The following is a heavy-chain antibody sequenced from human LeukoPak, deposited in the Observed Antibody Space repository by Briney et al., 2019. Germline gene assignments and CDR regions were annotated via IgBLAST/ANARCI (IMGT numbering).Heavy chain of an antibody. CDR3: ARVRYGYSYGYFHYYYYMDV. J-gene: IGHJ6*03. CDR2: ISSSGTT. Sequence: SSQTLSLTCTVSGGSISNTNYHWSWVRLPAGKGLEWLGRISSSGTTNYNPSLKSRVTISVDTSKNQFSLKLSSVTAADTAVYYCARVRYGYSYGYFHYYYYMDVWGKGTTVTISS. D-gene: IGHD5-18*01. CDR1: GGSISNTNYH. V-gene: IGHV4-61*02.